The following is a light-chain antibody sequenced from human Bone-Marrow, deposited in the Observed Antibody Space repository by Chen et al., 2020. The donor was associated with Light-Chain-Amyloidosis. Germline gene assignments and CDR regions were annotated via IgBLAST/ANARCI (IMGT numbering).Light chain of an antibody. J-gene: IGLJ3*02. CDR2: EVS. V-gene: IGLV2-23*02. Sequence: QSALTQPASVSGSPGQSITISCTGTSSDVGSYNLVSWYQQHPGKAPKLMIYEVSKRPSGVSNRSSGSKSGNTASLTISGLQAEDEADYYCCSYAGSSTFEFGGGTKLTVL. CDR1: SSDVGSYNL. CDR3: CSYAGSSTFE.